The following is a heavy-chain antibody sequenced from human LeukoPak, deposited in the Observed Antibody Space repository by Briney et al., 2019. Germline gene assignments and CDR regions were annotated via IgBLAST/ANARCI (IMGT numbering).Heavy chain of an antibody. J-gene: IGHJ5*02. CDR2: IYDSGST. D-gene: IGHD6-13*01. V-gene: IGHV4-38-2*01. CDR3: ARGRIADGNWFAH. CDR1: GYSISSGYY. Sequence: SETLSLTCAGSGYSISSGYYWGWIPQRPGKGLEWIGSIYDSGSTYYNPSLKSRVTISVDTSKNPFSLKLSSVTAADTAVYYCARGRIADGNWFAHWGQGTLVTVSS.